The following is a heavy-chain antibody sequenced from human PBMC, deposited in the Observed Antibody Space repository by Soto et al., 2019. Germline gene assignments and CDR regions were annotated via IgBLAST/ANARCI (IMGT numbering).Heavy chain of an antibody. Sequence: SETLSLTCTVSGGSISSGDYYWSWIRQPPGKGLEWIGYIYYSGSTYYNPSLKSRVTISVATSKNQFSLKLSSVTAADTAVYYCARSTRTHRAAAGPGYFQHWGQGTLVTVSS. CDR2: IYYSGST. D-gene: IGHD6-13*01. J-gene: IGHJ1*01. CDR3: ARSTRTHRAAAGPGYFQH. V-gene: IGHV4-30-4*01. CDR1: GGSISSGDYY.